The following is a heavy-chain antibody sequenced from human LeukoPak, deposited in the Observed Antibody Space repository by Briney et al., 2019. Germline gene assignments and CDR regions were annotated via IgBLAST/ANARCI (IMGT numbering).Heavy chain of an antibody. V-gene: IGHV1-69-2*01. CDR3: ATVAMLSTAFYFDH. J-gene: IGHJ4*02. D-gene: IGHD2-8*01. CDR2: VDPEDGRT. CDR1: GYTFIHYH. Sequence: AASVKISCKASGYTFIHYHMHWVRQAPGKALECMGRVDPEDGRTIYAERFRDRVAITADRSTDTVYLEVTRLNSDDTAVYFCATVAMLSTAFYFDHWGQGTLVTVSS.